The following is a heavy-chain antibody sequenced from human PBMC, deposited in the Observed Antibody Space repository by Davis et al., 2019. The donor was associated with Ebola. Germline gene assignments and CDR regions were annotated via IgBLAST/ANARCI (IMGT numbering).Heavy chain of an antibody. CDR2: MNPNSGNT. CDR1: GYTFTTYD. J-gene: IGHJ6*02. V-gene: IGHV1-8*01. Sequence: ASVKVSCKASGYTFTTYDINWVRQATGQGLEWMGWMNPNSGNTAYAQKFQDRFTMTRDTSTSTAYMELTSLRSEDTAVYYCARGWADIVVVPAAVSNYYYGLDVWGQGTPVTVSS. CDR3: ARGWADIVVVPAAVSNYYYGLDV. D-gene: IGHD2-2*01.